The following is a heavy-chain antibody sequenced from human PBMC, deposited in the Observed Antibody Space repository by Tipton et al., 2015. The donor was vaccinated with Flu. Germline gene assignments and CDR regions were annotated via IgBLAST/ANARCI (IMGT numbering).Heavy chain of an antibody. J-gene: IGHJ4*02. CDR3: TRESGYYGSGPFDY. CDR1: GFTFGDYA. Sequence: SLRLSCTASGFTFGDYAMSWVRQAPGKGLEWVGFIRSKAYGGTTEYAASVKGRFTISRDDSKSIAYLQMNSLKTEDTAVYYCTRESGYYGSGPFDYWGQGTLVTVSS. D-gene: IGHD3-10*01. CDR2: IRSKAYGGTT. V-gene: IGHV3-49*04.